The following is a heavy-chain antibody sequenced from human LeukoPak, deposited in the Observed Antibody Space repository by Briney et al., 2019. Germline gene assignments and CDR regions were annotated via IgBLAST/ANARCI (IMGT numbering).Heavy chain of an antibody. V-gene: IGHV1-24*01. Sequence: ASVKASCTVSGYTLTELSMHWVRQAPGKGLEWMGGFDPEDGETIYAQKFQGRVTMTEDTSTDTAYMELSSLRSEDTAVYYCATGLDYDSDAFDIWGQGTMVTVSS. D-gene: IGHD3-3*01. J-gene: IGHJ3*02. CDR1: GYTLTELS. CDR3: ATGLDYDSDAFDI. CDR2: FDPEDGET.